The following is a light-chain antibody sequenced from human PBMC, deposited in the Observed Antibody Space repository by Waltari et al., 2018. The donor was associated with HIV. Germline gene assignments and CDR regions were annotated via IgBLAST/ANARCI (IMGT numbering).Light chain of an antibody. CDR2: DVT. Sequence: QSALTQPPSASGSPGQSLTISCTGTGNDVGGSNYVSWYQLHPGKAPKLLIYDVTKRPSGVPDRFSGSKSGNTASLTVSGLQGDDEADYYCSSYAGSAVVFGGGTKLTVL. CDR1: GNDVGGSNY. V-gene: IGLV2-8*01. CDR3: SSYAGSAVV. J-gene: IGLJ2*01.